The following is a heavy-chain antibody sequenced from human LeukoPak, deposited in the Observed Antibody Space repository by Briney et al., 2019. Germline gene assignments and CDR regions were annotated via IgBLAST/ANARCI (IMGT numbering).Heavy chain of an antibody. D-gene: IGHD2-15*01. CDR2: VTPSDGGT. CDR1: GYTFTNYF. CDR3: VREGGCSGGSCYRFDP. V-gene: IGHV1-46*03. J-gene: IGHJ5*02. Sequence: GASVKLSCKTSGYTFTNYFMHWVRQAPGQGLEWMGAVTPSDGGTNYAQKFQGRITMTRDTSTSTVYMDLSSLKPEDTAVYYCVREGGCSGGSCYRFDPWGQGALVTVSP.